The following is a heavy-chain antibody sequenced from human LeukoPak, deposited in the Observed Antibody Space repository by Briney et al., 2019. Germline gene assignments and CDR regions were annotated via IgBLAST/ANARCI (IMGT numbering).Heavy chain of an antibody. CDR2: INSDGSST. Sequence: GGSLRLSCAASGFTFSSYWMHWVRQAPGKGLVWVSRINSDGSSTSYADSVKGRSTISRDNAKNTLYLQMNSLRAEDTALYYCARGGSGYSYGYNYWGQGTLVTVSS. CDR3: ARGGSGYSYGYNY. J-gene: IGHJ4*02. D-gene: IGHD5-18*01. CDR1: GFTFSSYW. V-gene: IGHV3-74*01.